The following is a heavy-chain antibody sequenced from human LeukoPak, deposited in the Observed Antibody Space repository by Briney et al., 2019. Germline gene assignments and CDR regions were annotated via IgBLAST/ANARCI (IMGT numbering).Heavy chain of an antibody. CDR1: GFTFEDYG. CDR3: ARASYYYDTSGLGAFDI. Sequence: GGSLRLSCAASGFTFEDYGMSWVRQAPGKGLERVSGINWNGDRKGHADSVKGRFTISRDSAKTSLYLQMNSLRAEDTALYHCARASYYYDTSGLGAFDIWGQGTMVIVSS. CDR2: INWNGDRK. J-gene: IGHJ3*02. V-gene: IGHV3-20*01. D-gene: IGHD3-22*01.